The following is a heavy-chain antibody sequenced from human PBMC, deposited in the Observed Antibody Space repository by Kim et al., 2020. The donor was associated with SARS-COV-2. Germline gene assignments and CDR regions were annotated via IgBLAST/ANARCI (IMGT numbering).Heavy chain of an antibody. D-gene: IGHD3-16*02. CDR2: INHSGST. Sequence: SETLSLTCAVYGGSFSGYYWSWIRQPPGKGLEWIGEINHSGSTNYNPSLKSRVTISVDTSKNQFSLKLSSVTAADTAVYYCARYDYVWGSYRYYYYYGMDVWGQGTTVTVSS. V-gene: IGHV4-34*01. CDR1: GGSFSGYY. CDR3: ARYDYVWGSYRYYYYYGMDV. J-gene: IGHJ6*02.